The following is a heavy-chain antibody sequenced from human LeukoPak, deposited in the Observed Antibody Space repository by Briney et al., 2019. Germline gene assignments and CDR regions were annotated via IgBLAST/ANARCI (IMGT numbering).Heavy chain of an antibody. CDR3: TTGGQREY. D-gene: IGHD1-1*01. CDR1: GFSFSNVW. J-gene: IGHJ4*02. Sequence: GGSLRLSCAASGFSFSNVWMNWVRQAPGKGLEWVGRIKTKGDGGTTDYAAPVKGRITISRDDPKNTLYLQMDSLKTEDTAVYYCTTGGQREYWGQGTLVTVSS. V-gene: IGHV3-15*01. CDR2: IKTKGDGGTT.